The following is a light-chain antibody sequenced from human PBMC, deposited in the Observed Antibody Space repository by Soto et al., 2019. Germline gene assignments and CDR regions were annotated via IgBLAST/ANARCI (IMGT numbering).Light chain of an antibody. V-gene: IGKV1-5*01. J-gene: IGKJ3*01. CDR1: QSISSW. CDR2: DAS. Sequence: DIQMTQSPSTLSASVGDRVTITCRASQSISSWLAWYQQKPGKAPKLLIYDASSLESGVPSRFSGSGSGTEFTLTISSLQPDDFATYCCQQYNSYPRTFGPGTKVDIK. CDR3: QQYNSYPRT.